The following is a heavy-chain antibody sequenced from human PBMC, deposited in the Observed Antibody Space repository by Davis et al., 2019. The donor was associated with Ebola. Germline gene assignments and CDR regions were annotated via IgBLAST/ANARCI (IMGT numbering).Heavy chain of an antibody. D-gene: IGHD3-22*01. CDR1: GDSVSIDSGG. CDR2: TYYTSKWFN. J-gene: IGHJ4*02. Sequence: PSETLSLTCAISGDSVSIDSGGWNWIRQSPSRGLEWLGRTYYTSKWFNDYAVSVKSRITVNPDTSKNQFSLQLDSVTPEDTAVYYCARGWLRSGLDYWGQGILVTVSS. V-gene: IGHV6-1*01. CDR3: ARGWLRSGLDY.